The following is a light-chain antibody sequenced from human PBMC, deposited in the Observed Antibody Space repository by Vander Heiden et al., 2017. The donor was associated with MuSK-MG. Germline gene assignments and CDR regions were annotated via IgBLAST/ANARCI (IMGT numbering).Light chain of an antibody. CDR3: QQDDNLPLT. Sequence: DIQMTQSPSSLSASVGDRVTITCQASQDISNYLNWYQQKPGKAPKLLIYDASNLETGVPSTFSGSGSGTDFTFSIISLQPEDIATYYCQQDDNLPLTFGGGTKVEIK. CDR1: QDISNY. V-gene: IGKV1-33*01. CDR2: DAS. J-gene: IGKJ4*01.